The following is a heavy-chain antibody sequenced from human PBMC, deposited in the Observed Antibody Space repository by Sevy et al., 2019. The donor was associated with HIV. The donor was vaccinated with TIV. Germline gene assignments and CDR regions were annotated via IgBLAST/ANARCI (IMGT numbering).Heavy chain of an antibody. D-gene: IGHD6-13*01. CDR3: SYPMGSTWYNWFDP. CDR1: GYNFTNFG. CDR2: INPYNSIT. V-gene: IGHV1-18*01. J-gene: IGHJ5*02. Sequence: ASVKVSCKTSGYNFTNFGITWVRQAPGQGLEWMGWINPYNSITNYAQDLQGRVTMTADRSTGTAYMEFMSLRSEDTAVSDCSYPMGSTWYNWFDPWGQGTLVTVSS.